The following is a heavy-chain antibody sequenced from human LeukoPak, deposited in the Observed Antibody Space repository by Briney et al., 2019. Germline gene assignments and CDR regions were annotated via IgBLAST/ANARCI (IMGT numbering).Heavy chain of an antibody. CDR1: GFTVSSNY. D-gene: IGHD4-23*01. CDR2: ISSSGGSI. J-gene: IGHJ4*02. Sequence: GGSLRLSCAASGFTVSSNYMSWVRQAPGKGLEWVSYISSSGGSIYYADSVKGRFTISRDNAKNSLYLQMNTLRADDTAVYYCARASVVTSPFDYWGQGTLVTVSS. V-gene: IGHV3-11*01. CDR3: ARASVVTSPFDY.